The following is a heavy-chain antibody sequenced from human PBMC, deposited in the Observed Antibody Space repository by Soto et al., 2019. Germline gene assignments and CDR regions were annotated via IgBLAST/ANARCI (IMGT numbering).Heavy chain of an antibody. CDR2: ISYDGSNK. J-gene: IGHJ6*02. D-gene: IGHD3-16*01. CDR1: GFTFSSYG. V-gene: IGHV3-30*18. Sequence: GGSLRLSCAASGFTFSSYGMHWVRQAPGKWLEWVAVISYDGSNKYYADSVKGRFTISRDNSKNTLYLQMNSLRAEDTAVYYCAKRGTISHSFYGMDVWGQGXTVTV. CDR3: AKRGTISHSFYGMDV.